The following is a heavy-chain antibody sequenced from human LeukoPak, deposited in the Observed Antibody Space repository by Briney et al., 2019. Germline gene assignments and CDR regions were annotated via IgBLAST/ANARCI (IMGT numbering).Heavy chain of an antibody. CDR1: GFTVSSNY. Sequence: GGSLRLSCAASGFTVSSNYMSWVRQAPGKGLEWVSVIYSGGSTYYADSVKGRFTISRDNSKNTLYLQMNSLRAEDTAVYYCAKDSGYDFENYYYYYMDVWGKGTTVTVSS. D-gene: IGHD5-12*01. CDR3: AKDSGYDFENYYYYYMDV. J-gene: IGHJ6*03. CDR2: IYSGGST. V-gene: IGHV3-66*01.